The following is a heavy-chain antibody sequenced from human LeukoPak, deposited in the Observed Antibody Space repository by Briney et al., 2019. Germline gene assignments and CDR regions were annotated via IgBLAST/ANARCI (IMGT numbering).Heavy chain of an antibody. Sequence: GGSLRLSCAVSGFRFSGYNMNWVRQAPGKGLEWVAFIRYDGNNKYYADSVKGRFTISRDNSKNTLYLQMNSLRAEDTAVYYCAKSLNYYYDSSGSSKGGFDIWGQGTMVTVSS. V-gene: IGHV3-30*02. CDR1: GFRFSGYN. CDR2: IRYDGNNK. CDR3: AKSLNYYYDSSGSSKGGFDI. J-gene: IGHJ3*02. D-gene: IGHD3-22*01.